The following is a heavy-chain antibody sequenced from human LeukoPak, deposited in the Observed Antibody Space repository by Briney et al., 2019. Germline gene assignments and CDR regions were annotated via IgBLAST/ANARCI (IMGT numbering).Heavy chain of an antibody. CDR2: IDGDGSST. D-gene: IGHD6-19*01. CDR1: GFTFSSYW. CDR3: AKDARRYSGWYFFDH. Sequence: GGSLRLSCAASGFTFSSYWMQWVRQAPGKGLVWVSRIDGDGSSTYYADSVKGRFTISRDNSRNTLYLQMNSLRVDDTAVYYCAKDARRYSGWYFFDHWGQGTLVTVSS. J-gene: IGHJ4*02. V-gene: IGHV3-74*01.